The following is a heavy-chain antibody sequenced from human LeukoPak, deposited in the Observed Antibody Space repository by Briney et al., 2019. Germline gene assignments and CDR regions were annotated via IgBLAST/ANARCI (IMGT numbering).Heavy chain of an antibody. CDR1: GGSISSSSYY. Sequence: SETMSLTCTVSGGSISSSSYYWGWIRQPPGKGLEWIGSIYYSGSTYYNPSLKSRVAISVDTSKNQFSLKLSSVTAADTAVYYCARLVRIDYWGQGTLVTVSS. CDR2: IYYSGST. J-gene: IGHJ4*02. CDR3: ARLVRIDY. V-gene: IGHV4-39*01.